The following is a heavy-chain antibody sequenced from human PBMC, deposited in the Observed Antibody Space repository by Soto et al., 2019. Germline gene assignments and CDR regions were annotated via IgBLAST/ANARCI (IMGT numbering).Heavy chain of an antibody. D-gene: IGHD1-7*01. J-gene: IGHJ4*02. CDR2: ISGSGEST. CDR1: GFTFSSCA. V-gene: IGHV3-23*01. Sequence: XGSLRLSCSASGFTFSSCAMNWVRQAPGKGLEWVSTISGSGESTYYADSVKGRFTISRDNSKSALYLQMNSLRAEDTAVYYCAKDRWNYDYFDFWGQGTLVTVSS. CDR3: AKDRWNYDYFDF.